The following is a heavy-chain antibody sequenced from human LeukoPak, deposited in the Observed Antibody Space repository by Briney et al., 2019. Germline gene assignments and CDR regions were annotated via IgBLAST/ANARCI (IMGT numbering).Heavy chain of an antibody. Sequence: GGSLRLSCAASGFIFSNYAMHWVRQAPGKGLEWVAVISYDGSNKYYADSVKGRFTISRDNAKNSLYLQMNSLRAEDTALYYCARASLYDNSAYYLDYWGQGTLVTVSS. J-gene: IGHJ4*02. D-gene: IGHD3-22*01. CDR3: ARASLYDNSAYYLDY. CDR1: GFIFSNYA. V-gene: IGHV3-30*04. CDR2: ISYDGSNK.